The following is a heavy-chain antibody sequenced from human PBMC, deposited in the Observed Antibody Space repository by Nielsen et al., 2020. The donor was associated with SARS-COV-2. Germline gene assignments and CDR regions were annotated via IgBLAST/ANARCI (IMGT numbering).Heavy chain of an antibody. J-gene: IGHJ6*03. V-gene: IGHV3-15*01. CDR3: TTDYSSHHYYYYYMDV. CDR1: GFTFSNAW. D-gene: IGHD4-11*01. Sequence: GGSLRLSCAASGFTFSNAWMSWVRQAPGKGLEWVGRIKSKTDGGTTDYAAPVKGRFTISRDDSKNTLYLQMNSLKTEDTAVYYCTTDYSSHHYYYYYMDVWGKGTTVTVSS. CDR2: IKSKTDGGTT.